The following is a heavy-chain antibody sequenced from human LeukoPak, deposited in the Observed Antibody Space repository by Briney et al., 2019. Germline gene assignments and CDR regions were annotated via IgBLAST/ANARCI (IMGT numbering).Heavy chain of an antibody. CDR1: GFTFSSYS. Sequence: PGGSLRLSCAASGFTFSSYSMNWVRQAPGKGLEWVSSISSSSSYIYYADSVKGRFTISRDNAKNSLYLQMNSLRAEDTAVYYCARDPFIPPYYFDYWGQGTLVTVSS. V-gene: IGHV3-21*01. CDR2: ISSSSSYI. J-gene: IGHJ4*02. CDR3: ARDPFIPPYYFDY. D-gene: IGHD2-21*01.